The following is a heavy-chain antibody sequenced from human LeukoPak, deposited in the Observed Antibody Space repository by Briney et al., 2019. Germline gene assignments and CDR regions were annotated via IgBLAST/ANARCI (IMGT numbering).Heavy chain of an antibody. Sequence: PGGSLRLSCAASGFTFSSYGMHWVRQAPGRGLEWVAVISYDGSNKYYADSVKGRFTISRDNSKNTLYLQMNSLRAEDTAVYYCAKDLISPMVRGVLGILFDYWGQGTLVTVCS. CDR1: GFTFSSYG. D-gene: IGHD3-10*01. CDR2: ISYDGSNK. CDR3: AKDLISPMVRGVLGILFDY. J-gene: IGHJ4*02. V-gene: IGHV3-30*18.